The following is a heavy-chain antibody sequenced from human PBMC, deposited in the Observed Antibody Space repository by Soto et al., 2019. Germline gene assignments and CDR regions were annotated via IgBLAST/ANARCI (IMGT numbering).Heavy chain of an antibody. Sequence: SSETLSLTCTVSGGSISSYYWSWIRQPPGKGLEWIGYIYYSGSTNYNPSLKSRVTISVDTSKNQFSLKLSSVTAADTAVYYCARASVATIVFDYWGQGTLVTVSS. J-gene: IGHJ4*02. D-gene: IGHD5-12*01. CDR1: GGSISSYY. V-gene: IGHV4-59*01. CDR3: ARASVATIVFDY. CDR2: IYYSGST.